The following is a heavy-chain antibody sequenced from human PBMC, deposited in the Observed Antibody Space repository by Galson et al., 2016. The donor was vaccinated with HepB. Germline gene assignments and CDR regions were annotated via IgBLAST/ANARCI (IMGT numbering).Heavy chain of an antibody. CDR2: IGLSGSIT. D-gene: IGHD6-19*01. V-gene: IGHV3-23*01. CDR3: AKPHTSGWLTSFDH. J-gene: IGHJ4*02. Sequence: SLRLSCAASGFAFSSYAVNWVRQAPGKRLEWIASIGLSGSITHYSDSVKGRFTTSRDNSKNTAYLEMNSLRADDPAIYYCAKPHTSGWLTSFDHWGQGNLVTVSS. CDR1: GFAFSSYA.